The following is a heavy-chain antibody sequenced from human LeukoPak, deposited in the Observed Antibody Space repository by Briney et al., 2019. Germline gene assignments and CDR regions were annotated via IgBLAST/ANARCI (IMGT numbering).Heavy chain of an antibody. CDR1: GGSVSHSNW. Sequence: SETLSLTCAVSGGSVSHSNWWTWVRQPPGKGLEWIGEINHSGSTNYNPSLKSRVTISVDTSKNQFSLKLSSVTAADTAVYYCAREMVYENAFKVYYYYGMDVWGQGTTVTVSS. CDR2: INHSGST. V-gene: IGHV4-4*02. CDR3: AREMVYENAFKVYYYYGMDV. D-gene: IGHD2-8*01. J-gene: IGHJ6*02.